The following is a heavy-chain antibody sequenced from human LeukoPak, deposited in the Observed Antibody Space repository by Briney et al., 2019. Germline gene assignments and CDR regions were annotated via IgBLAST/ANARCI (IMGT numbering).Heavy chain of an antibody. CDR3: ARNGDYDLDYYYGMDV. J-gene: IGHJ6*02. D-gene: IGHD4-17*01. CDR1: GYTFSSYG. Sequence: ASVKVSCKASGYTFSSYGISWVRQAPGQGLEWMGWINPNSGGTNYAQKFQGWVTMTRDTSISTAYMELSRLRSDDTAVYYCARNGDYDLDYYYGMDVWGQGTTVTVSS. CDR2: INPNSGGT. V-gene: IGHV1-2*04.